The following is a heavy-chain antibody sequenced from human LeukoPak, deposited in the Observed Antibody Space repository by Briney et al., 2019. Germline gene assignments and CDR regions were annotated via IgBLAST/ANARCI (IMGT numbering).Heavy chain of an antibody. CDR1: GFTFSRYG. CDR2: ISYDGSNK. D-gene: IGHD6-13*01. CDR3: ASSLPRYSSSWYLFNY. Sequence: GGSLRLSCAASGFTFSRYGMHWVRQAPGKGLEWVAVISYDGSNKYYADSVKGRFTISRDNSKNTLCLQMNSLRAEDTAVYYCASSLPRYSSSWYLFNYWGQGTLVTASS. V-gene: IGHV3-30*03. J-gene: IGHJ4*02.